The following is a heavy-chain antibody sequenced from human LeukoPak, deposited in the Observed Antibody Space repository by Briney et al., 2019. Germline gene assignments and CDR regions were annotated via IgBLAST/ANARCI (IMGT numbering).Heavy chain of an antibody. V-gene: IGHV1-8*01. D-gene: IGHD3-10*01. J-gene: IGHJ3*02. CDR1: GYTFTSCD. CDR3: ARSITQNDADAFDI. Sequence: ASVKVSCKASGYTFTSCDINWVRQATGQGLEWMGWMNPNSGNTGYAQKFQGRVTMTRNTSISTAYKELSSLRSEDTAVYYCARSITQNDADAFDIWGQGTMVTVSS. CDR2: MNPNSGNT.